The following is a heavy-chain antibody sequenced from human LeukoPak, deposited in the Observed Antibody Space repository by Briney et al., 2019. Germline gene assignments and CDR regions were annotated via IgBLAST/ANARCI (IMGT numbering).Heavy chain of an antibody. CDR3: ARESPLWRGEVRGVRFDP. Sequence: PSETLSLTCTVSGGSISSSSYYWGWIRQPPGKGLEWIGYIYYSGSTNYNPSLKSRVTISVDTSKNQFSLKLSSVTAADTAVYYCARESPLWRGEVRGVRFDPWGQGTLVTVSS. CDR1: GGSISSSSYY. CDR2: IYYSGST. J-gene: IGHJ5*02. D-gene: IGHD3-16*01. V-gene: IGHV4-61*01.